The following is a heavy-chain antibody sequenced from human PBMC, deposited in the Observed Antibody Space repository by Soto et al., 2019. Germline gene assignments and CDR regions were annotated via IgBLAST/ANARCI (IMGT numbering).Heavy chain of an antibody. CDR1: GYTFTTYD. D-gene: IGHD2-21*02. Sequence: QVQLVQSGAEVKKPGASVKVSCKASGYTFTTYDVNWVRQATGQGLEWMGWMNPNSGNTGYAQKFQGRVTMTRNTSICTAYMKLSRLRSDDTAVDYCARPLVYCGGDCYGRHNDAFDIWGQGSMVTVSS. V-gene: IGHV1-8*01. CDR2: MNPNSGNT. CDR3: ARPLVYCGGDCYGRHNDAFDI. J-gene: IGHJ3*02.